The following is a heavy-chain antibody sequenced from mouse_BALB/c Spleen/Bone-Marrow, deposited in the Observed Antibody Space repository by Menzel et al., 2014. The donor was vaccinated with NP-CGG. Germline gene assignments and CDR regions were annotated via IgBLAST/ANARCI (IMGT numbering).Heavy chain of an antibody. D-gene: IGHD1-2*01. Sequence: EVKLMESGGGLVQPGGSMKLSCVASGFTFSKNWMNWVRQSPEKGLEWVAEIGLKSNNYAKHYTESVKGRFTISRDDSKSSVYLQMNNLRAEDTGIYYCTRGTAATRASYFDYWGQGTTLTVSS. CDR2: IGLKSNNYAK. J-gene: IGHJ2*01. CDR3: TRGTAATRASYFDY. V-gene: IGHV6-6*02. CDR1: GFTFSKNW.